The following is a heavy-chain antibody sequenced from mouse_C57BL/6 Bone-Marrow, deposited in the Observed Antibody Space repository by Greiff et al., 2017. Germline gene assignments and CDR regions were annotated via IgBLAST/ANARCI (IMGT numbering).Heavy chain of an antibody. Sequence: VQLQESGPELVKPGASVKISCKASGYAFSSSWMNWVKQRPGKGLEWIGRIYPGDGDTNYNGKFKGKATLTADKSSSTAYMQLSSLTSEDSAVYYCARRGELRRNYAMDYWGQGTSVTVSS. V-gene: IGHV1-82*01. CDR2: IYPGDGDT. J-gene: IGHJ4*01. CDR3: ARRGELRRNYAMDY. CDR1: GYAFSSSW. D-gene: IGHD2-4*01.